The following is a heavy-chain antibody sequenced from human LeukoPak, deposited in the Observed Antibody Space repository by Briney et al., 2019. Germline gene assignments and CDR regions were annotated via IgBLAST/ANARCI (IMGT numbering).Heavy chain of an antibody. V-gene: IGHV3-74*01. CDR2: ISTDGSKT. CDR3: ASPWTYP. D-gene: IGHD3-16*02. Sequence: TGGSLRLSCVASGFTFSSYWMHWVRQAPGKGPVWVSRISTDGSKTSYADSVKGRFTISRDNAKNTLYLQMNSLRAEDTAVYYCASPWTYPWGQGTMVTVSS. CDR1: GFTFSSYW. J-gene: IGHJ3*01.